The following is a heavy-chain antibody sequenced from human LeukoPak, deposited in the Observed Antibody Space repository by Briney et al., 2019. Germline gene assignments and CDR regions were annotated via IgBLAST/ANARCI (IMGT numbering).Heavy chain of an antibody. V-gene: IGHV1-18*01. CDR1: GYTFTSYG. CDR2: ISAYNGNT. D-gene: IGHD1-26*01. CDR3: ARDRYSGSYYDFDY. J-gene: IGHJ4*02. Sequence: ASVKVSCKASGYTFTSYGISWGRQAPGQGLEWMGWISAYNGNTNYAQKLQGRVTMTTDTSTSTAYMELRSLRSDDTAVYYCARDRYSGSYYDFDYWGQGTLVNVSS.